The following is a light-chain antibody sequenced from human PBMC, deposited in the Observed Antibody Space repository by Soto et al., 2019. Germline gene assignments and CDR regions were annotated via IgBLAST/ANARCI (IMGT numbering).Light chain of an antibody. CDR1: QSVKNSY. J-gene: IGKJ1*01. CDR3: QQLGT. V-gene: IGKV3-20*01. Sequence: EIVLTQSPGTLSLSPGERATLSCRASQSVKNSYLAWYQQKPGQAPRLLIYGASRRATGIPDRFSGSGSGTDFTLTISRLEPEDFAVYYCQQLGTFGQGTKVEIK. CDR2: GAS.